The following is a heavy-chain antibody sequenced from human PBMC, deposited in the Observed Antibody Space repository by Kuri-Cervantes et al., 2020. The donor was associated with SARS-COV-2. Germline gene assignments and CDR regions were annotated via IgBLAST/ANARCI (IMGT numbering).Heavy chain of an antibody. Sequence: GGSLRLSCAASGFTLGHYGMHWVRQAPGKGLEWVTVISYDGSNKYYADSVKGRFTISRDNSKNTLYLQMNSLRAEDTAVYYCARDRDYYDSSGYPYFDYWGQGSLVTVSS. CDR2: ISYDGSNK. V-gene: IGHV3-30*03. CDR1: GFTLGHYG. J-gene: IGHJ4*02. CDR3: ARDRDYYDSSGYPYFDY. D-gene: IGHD3-22*01.